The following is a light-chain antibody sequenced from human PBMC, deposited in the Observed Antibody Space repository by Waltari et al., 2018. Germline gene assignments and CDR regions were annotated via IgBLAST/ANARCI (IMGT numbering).Light chain of an antibody. J-gene: IGLJ2*01. Sequence: SNELTQPPSMSVSPGQTATITCSGDRLGDKYVCWYQQRPGQSPLLVIYQDTKRPSNIPERFSGSNSGNTATLTISGTQPMDEAVYYCPTWADYTHVLFGGGTKLTVL. CDR1: RLGDKY. CDR2: QDT. CDR3: PTWADYTHVL. V-gene: IGLV3-1*01.